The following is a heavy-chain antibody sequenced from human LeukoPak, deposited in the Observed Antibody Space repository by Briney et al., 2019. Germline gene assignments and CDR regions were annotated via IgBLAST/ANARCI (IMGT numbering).Heavy chain of an antibody. CDR2: IYHSGST. J-gene: IGHJ4*02. CDR1: GYSISSGYY. V-gene: IGHV4-38-2*02. Sequence: PSETLSLTCTVSGYSISSGYYWGWIRQPPGKGLEWIGSIYHSGSTYYNPSLKSRVTISVDTSKNQFSLKLSSVTAADTAVYYCARGLIGRGLGVIKYFDYWGQGTLVTVSS. CDR3: ARGLIGRGLGVIKYFDY. D-gene: IGHD2-21*01.